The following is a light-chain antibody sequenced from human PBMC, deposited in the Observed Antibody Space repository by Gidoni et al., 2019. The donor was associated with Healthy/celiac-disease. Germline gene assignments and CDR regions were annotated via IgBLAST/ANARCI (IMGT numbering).Light chain of an antibody. J-gene: IGKJ3*01. CDR2: DAS. Sequence: EIVFTQSPATLSFSPGERATLSCRASQSVSSYLAWYQQKPGQAPRLLIYDASNRATGIPARFSGSGSGTDFTLTISSLEPEDFAVYYCQQRSNWAFTFGPGTKVDIK. CDR1: QSVSSY. CDR3: QQRSNWAFT. V-gene: IGKV3-11*01.